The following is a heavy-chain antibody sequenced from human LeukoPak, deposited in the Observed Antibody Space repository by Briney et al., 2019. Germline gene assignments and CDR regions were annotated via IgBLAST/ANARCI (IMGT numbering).Heavy chain of an antibody. CDR2: ILENGRTM. Sequence: GGSLRLSCAASGFTFRSYAMSWVRQAPGKGLEWVSAILENGRTMYYADSVQGRFTISRDTSNNTLFLQMSNLRAEDTAVYYCAKRGAGSGGLDYWGQGTLVTVSS. D-gene: IGHD6-19*01. CDR3: AKRGAGSGGLDY. J-gene: IGHJ4*02. V-gene: IGHV3-23*01. CDR1: GFTFRSYA.